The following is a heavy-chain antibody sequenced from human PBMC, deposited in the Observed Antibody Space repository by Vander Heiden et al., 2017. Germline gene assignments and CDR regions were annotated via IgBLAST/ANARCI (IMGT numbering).Heavy chain of an antibody. CDR1: GFDFDDYA. D-gene: IGHD3-9*01. J-gene: IGHJ3*02. Sequence: VAPGFDFDDYAIYWVRQAPGKGLEWVANIKQDGSEKYYVDAVKGRFTISRDNAKTSSYLQMNRLGAEDTALYYCARASRYFDWLGGSQDAFDIWGQGTVVTVSS. CDR2: IKQDGSEK. V-gene: IGHV3-7*01. CDR3: ARASRYFDWLGGSQDAFDI.